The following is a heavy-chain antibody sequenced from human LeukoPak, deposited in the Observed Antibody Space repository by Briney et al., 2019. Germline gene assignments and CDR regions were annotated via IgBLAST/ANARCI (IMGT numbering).Heavy chain of an antibody. D-gene: IGHD3-10*01. Sequence: GGSLRFFCASSGFTLSSYWMSWVRQAPGKGLEWVANIKEDGSEKYYVDPVKRRFTISRDNAKTSLYLHMNSVTAEDTAMYYCARDWVAGVPFDAFDIWGQGTMVSVSS. CDR3: ARDWVAGVPFDAFDI. J-gene: IGHJ3*02. CDR1: GFTLSSYW. V-gene: IGHV3-7*03. CDR2: IKEDGSEK.